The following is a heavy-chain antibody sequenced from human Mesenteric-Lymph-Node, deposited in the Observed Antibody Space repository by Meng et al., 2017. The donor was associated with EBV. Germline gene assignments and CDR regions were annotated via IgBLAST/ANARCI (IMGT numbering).Heavy chain of an antibody. CDR3: ARQGYCRTTTCSTWFDP. V-gene: IGHV4-34*01. J-gene: IGHJ5*02. CDR1: GGSFSGYS. CDR2: IHHSETA. D-gene: IGHD2-2*01. Sequence: QVQVQEWGAGLLKPSETLSLTWVIYGGSFSGYSWNWIRQAPGKGLEWIGKIHHSETADYNPSLEDRVIISADTSKNQFSLKLTSVTAADTAVYYCARQGYCRTTTCSTWFDPWGQGTLVTVSS.